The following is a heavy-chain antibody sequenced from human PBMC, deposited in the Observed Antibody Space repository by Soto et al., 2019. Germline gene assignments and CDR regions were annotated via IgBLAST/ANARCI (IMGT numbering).Heavy chain of an antibody. V-gene: IGHV3-30-3*01. CDR1: GFTFSSYA. CDR3: ARDQSIAARYFDY. CDR2: ISYDGSNK. D-gene: IGHD6-6*01. J-gene: IGHJ4*02. Sequence: GWSLRLSCAASGFTFSSYAMHWVRQAPGKGLEWVAVISYDGSNKYYADSVKGRFTISRDNSKNTLYLQMNSLRAEDTAVYYCARDQSIAARYFDYWGQGTLVTVSS.